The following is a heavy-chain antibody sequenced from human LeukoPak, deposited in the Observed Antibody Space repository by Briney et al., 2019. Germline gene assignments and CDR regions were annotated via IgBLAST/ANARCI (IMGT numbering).Heavy chain of an antibody. CDR1: GGSISSHY. Sequence: SETLSLTCTVSGGSISSHYWSWIRQPPGKGLEWIGYIYYSGSTNYNPSLKSRVTISVDTSKNQFSLKLSSVTAADTAVYYCARDLQTSAIAAGTPYYYYYMDVWGKGTTVTVSS. V-gene: IGHV4-59*11. J-gene: IGHJ6*03. CDR3: ARDLQTSAIAAGTPYYYYYMDV. CDR2: IYYSGST. D-gene: IGHD6-13*01.